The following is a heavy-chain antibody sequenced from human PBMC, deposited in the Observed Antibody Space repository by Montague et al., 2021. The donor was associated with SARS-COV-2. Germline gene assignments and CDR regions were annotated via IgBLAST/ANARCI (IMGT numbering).Heavy chain of an antibody. D-gene: IGHD3-3*01. Sequence: PALVKPTQTLTLTCTLSGVSLTTRSVGVGWIRQPPGKALEWLARIDWDEDKYYNIFLKTRLTISKDTSKNQVVLTMTNMDPVDTGTYYCTWSHYDFVYRNGIDDWGQGTMVTVSS. CDR3: TWSHYDFVYRNGIDD. J-gene: IGHJ4*03. CDR2: IDWDEDK. V-gene: IGHV2-70*11. CDR1: GVSLTTRSVG.